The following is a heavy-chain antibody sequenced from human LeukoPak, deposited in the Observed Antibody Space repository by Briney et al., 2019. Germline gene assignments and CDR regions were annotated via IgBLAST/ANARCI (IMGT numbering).Heavy chain of an antibody. CDR1: GYSFTSYW. J-gene: IGHJ5*02. CDR3: ARAPSYDFWSGYSSPHYNWFDP. CDR2: IYPGDSDT. V-gene: IGHV5-51*01. D-gene: IGHD3-3*01. Sequence: GESLKISCKGSGYSFTSYWIGWVRQMPGKGLEWMGIIYPGDSDTRYSPSFQGQVTIPADKSISTAYLQWSSLKASDTAMYYCARAPSYDFWSGYSSPHYNWFDPWGQGTLVTVSS.